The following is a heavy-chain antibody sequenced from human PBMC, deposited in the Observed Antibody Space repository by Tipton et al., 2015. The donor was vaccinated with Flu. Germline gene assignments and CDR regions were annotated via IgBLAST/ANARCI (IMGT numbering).Heavy chain of an antibody. Sequence: SLRLSCTASGFTFSRYVMSWVRQAPGKGLEWVSAIGGGGATTYFADSVKGRFTISRDNIRNTLYLQMNSLRAEDTAIYYCARVIPEFVAGLSYWGQGTLVAVSS. D-gene: IGHD6-19*01. CDR3: ARVIPEFVAGLSY. CDR1: GFTFSRYV. V-gene: IGHV3-23*01. CDR2: IGGGGATT. J-gene: IGHJ4*02.